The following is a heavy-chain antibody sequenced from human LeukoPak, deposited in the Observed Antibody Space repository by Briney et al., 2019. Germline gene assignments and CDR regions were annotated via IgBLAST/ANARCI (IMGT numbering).Heavy chain of an antibody. CDR3: TRVGYCSGGTCPYYFDY. CDR1: EYTFTGYY. V-gene: IGHV1-2*02. CDR2: IDPNSGGT. Sequence: GASVKVSCKASEYTFTGYYMHWVRQAPGQGLEWMGWIDPNSGGTNYAQKFQDRVTMTRDTSISTAYMELSSLRSDDTALYYCTRVGYCSGGTCPYYFDYWGQGTLVTVSS. D-gene: IGHD2-15*01. J-gene: IGHJ4*02.